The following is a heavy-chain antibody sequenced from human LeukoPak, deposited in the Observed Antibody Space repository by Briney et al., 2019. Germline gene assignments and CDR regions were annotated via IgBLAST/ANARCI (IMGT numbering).Heavy chain of an antibody. Sequence: SETLSLTCVVSGASVSTSHWNWLRQLPGKGLEWIGCLSYTGKTDYNPSLTSRVTISLGTSKNQVSVKLRSVTAADTAVYYCSEGYFEPFAHWGQGTLVTVSS. CDR3: SEGYFEPFAH. D-gene: IGHD2/OR15-2a*01. CDR2: LSYTGKT. J-gene: IGHJ4*02. CDR1: GASVSTSH. V-gene: IGHV4-59*02.